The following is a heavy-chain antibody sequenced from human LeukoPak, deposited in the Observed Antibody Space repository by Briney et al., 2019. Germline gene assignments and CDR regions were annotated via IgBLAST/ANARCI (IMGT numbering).Heavy chain of an antibody. V-gene: IGHV1-69*05. J-gene: IGHJ6*03. CDR1: GGTFSSYA. Sequence: ASVKVSCKASGGTFSSYAISWVRQAPGQGLEWMGGIIPIFGTANYAQKFQGRVTITTDESTSTAYMELSSLRSEDTAVYYCAREGIAARPEKDYYYYMDVWGKGTTVTVSS. CDR3: AREGIAARPEKDYYYYMDV. CDR2: IIPIFGTA. D-gene: IGHD6-6*01.